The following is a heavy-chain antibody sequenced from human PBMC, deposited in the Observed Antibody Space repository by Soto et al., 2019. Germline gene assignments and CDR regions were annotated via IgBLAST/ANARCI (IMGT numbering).Heavy chain of an antibody. Sequence: PSETLSLTCTVSGGSISPYYWSWIRQPPGKGLEWIGYVYYSGNTNYNPSLKSRVTISVDTSKNQFSLKLSSVTAADTAVYYCARLDVWFDPWGQGTLVTVSS. J-gene: IGHJ5*02. D-gene: IGHD1-1*01. V-gene: IGHV4-59*01. CDR1: GGSISPYY. CDR2: VYYSGNT. CDR3: ARLDVWFDP.